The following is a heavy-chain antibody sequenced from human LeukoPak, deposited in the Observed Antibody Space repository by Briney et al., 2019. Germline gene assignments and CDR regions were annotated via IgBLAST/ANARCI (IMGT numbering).Heavy chain of an antibody. V-gene: IGHV3-23*01. CDR2: ISGSGGST. D-gene: IGHD2-8*01. CDR1: GFTFSSYA. Sequence: GGSLRLSCAASGFTFSSYAMSWVRQAPGKGLEWVSAISGSGGSTYYADSVKGRFSISRDSSKNILYLQMNSLRAEDTAVYYCAKDRCSNGVGCYYYYMDVWGKGTTVTISS. J-gene: IGHJ6*03. CDR3: AKDRCSNGVGCYYYYMDV.